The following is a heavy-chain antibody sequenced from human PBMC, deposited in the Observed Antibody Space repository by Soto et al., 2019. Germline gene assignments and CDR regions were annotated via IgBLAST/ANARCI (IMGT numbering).Heavy chain of an antibody. Sequence: PSETLSLTCTVSGGSISSGDYYWSWIRQPPGKGLEWIGYIYYSGSTYYNPSLKSRVTISVDTSKNQFSLKLSSVTAADTAVYYCARDIGFGEPYGMDVWGKGTTVTVSS. V-gene: IGHV4-30-4*01. D-gene: IGHD3-10*01. CDR2: IYYSGST. CDR1: GGSISSGDYY. J-gene: IGHJ6*04. CDR3: ARDIGFGEPYGMDV.